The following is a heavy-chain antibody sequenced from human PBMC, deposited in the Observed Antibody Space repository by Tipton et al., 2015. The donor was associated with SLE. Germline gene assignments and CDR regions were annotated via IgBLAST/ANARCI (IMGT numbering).Heavy chain of an antibody. J-gene: IGHJ4*02. V-gene: IGHV4-61*09. CDR3: ARGKTRVEY. CDR1: GGSISSGGYY. CDR2: VHTSGST. D-gene: IGHD2-2*01. Sequence: TLSLTCTVSGGSISSGGYYWSWIRQTPGKGLEWIGYVHTSGSTIYNSSLKSRVTISVDTSKKQVSLKLNSVTAADTAEYYCARGKTRVEYWGQGTLVTVSS.